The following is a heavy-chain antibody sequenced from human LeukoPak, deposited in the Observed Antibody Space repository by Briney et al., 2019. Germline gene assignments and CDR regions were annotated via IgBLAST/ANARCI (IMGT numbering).Heavy chain of an antibody. J-gene: IGHJ5*02. CDR2: ISRSSSYI. V-gene: IGHV3-21*01. CDR1: GFTFSSYS. Sequence: GGSLRLSCAASGFTFSSYSMNWVRQTPGKGLEWVSSISRSSSYIYYADSVKGRFTISRDNAKNSLYLQMNSLRAEDTAVYYCARDGADCSSTSCFSGWFDPWGQGTLVTVSS. CDR3: ARDGADCSSTSCFSGWFDP. D-gene: IGHD2-2*01.